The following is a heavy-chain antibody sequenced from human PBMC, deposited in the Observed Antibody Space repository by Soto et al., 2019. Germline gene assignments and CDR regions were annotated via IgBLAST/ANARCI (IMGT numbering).Heavy chain of an antibody. J-gene: IGHJ4*02. D-gene: IGHD2-2*01. Sequence: SGLTLVNPREALRLTCTFSVFSLSRNGVGVGWIRQPPGKALEWLVVIYWDDDKRYSPSLKSRLTITKDTSKNQVVLTMTNMDPVDTATYYCVHRRGDSIIIPAVSDYWGQGTLVTVSS. V-gene: IGHV2-5*02. CDR2: IYWDDDK. CDR3: VHRRGDSIIIPAVSDY. CDR1: VFSLSRNGVG.